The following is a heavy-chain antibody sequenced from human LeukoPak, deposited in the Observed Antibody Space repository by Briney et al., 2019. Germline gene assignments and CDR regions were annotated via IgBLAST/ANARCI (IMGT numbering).Heavy chain of an antibody. Sequence: GESLKISCKGSGYSFTSYRVGWVRQMPGKGLEWMGIIYPGDSDTRYSPSFQGQVTISADKSISTAYLQWSSLKASDTAMYYCARFECSSTSCPAAYWGQGTLVTVSS. J-gene: IGHJ4*02. CDR1: GYSFTSYR. V-gene: IGHV5-51*01. D-gene: IGHD2-2*01. CDR2: IYPGDSDT. CDR3: ARFECSSTSCPAAY.